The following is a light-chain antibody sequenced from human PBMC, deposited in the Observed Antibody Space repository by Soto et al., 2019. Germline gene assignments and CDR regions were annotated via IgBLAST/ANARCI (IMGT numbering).Light chain of an antibody. Sequence: DIRMTQSPSSLSASVGDRVTITCRASQSISSYLNWYQQKPGKAPKLLIYAASSLQSGVPSMFSGSGSGTVFTLTISSLQPEDFATYYCQQSYSTPITFGQGTRLEIK. CDR1: QSISSY. CDR2: AAS. J-gene: IGKJ5*01. CDR3: QQSYSTPIT. V-gene: IGKV1-39*01.